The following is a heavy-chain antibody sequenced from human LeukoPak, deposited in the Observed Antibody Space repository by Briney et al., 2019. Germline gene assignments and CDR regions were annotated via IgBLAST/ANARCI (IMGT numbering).Heavy chain of an antibody. J-gene: IGHJ3*01. V-gene: IGHV3-30*18. CDR3: AKPRGGDSWAFDF. CDR2: ISYDGGNQ. D-gene: IGHD2-21*02. CDR1: GFTFIGYG. Sequence: PGGSLRLSCEASGFTFIGYGMHWVRQAPGKGLEWVAGISYDGGNQYYTDSVKGRFTISRDNSKNTLYLQMNSLRPEDTAVYYCAKPRGGDSWAFDFWGQGTMVTVSS.